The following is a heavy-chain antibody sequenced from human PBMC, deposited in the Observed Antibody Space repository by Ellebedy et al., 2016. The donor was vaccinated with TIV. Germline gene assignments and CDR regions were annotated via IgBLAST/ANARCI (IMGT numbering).Heavy chain of an antibody. Sequence: GESLKISXQGSGYRFSTYWIGWVRQMPGEVLEWMGIIFLRDSTTKYSPSFQGQVTISADTSINTAYLQWDSLTTSDTATYYCAGARNGDYSFDSWGQGTLVAVST. J-gene: IGHJ4*02. CDR1: GYRFSTYW. D-gene: IGHD2-21*02. V-gene: IGHV5-51*01. CDR2: IFLRDSTT. CDR3: AGARNGDYSFDS.